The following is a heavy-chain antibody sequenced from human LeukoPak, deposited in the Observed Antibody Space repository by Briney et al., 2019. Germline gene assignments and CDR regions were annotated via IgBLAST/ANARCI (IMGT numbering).Heavy chain of an antibody. D-gene: IGHD4-17*01. Sequence: SETLSLTCTVSGGSISSGGYYWSWIRQHPGKGLEWIGYIYYSGSTYYNPSLKSRVTISVDTSKNQFSLKPSSVTAADTAVYYCARGGTTVYYFDYWGQGTLVTVSS. V-gene: IGHV4-31*03. CDR2: IYYSGST. CDR3: ARGGTTVYYFDY. CDR1: GGSISSGGYY. J-gene: IGHJ4*02.